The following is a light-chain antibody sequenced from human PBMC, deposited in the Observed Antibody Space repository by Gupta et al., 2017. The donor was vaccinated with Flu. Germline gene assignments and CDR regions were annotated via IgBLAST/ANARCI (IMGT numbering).Light chain of an antibody. Sequence: YDLTQPPSVSVSPGQTARLTCSGDALSKQFAYWYQQKPGQAPVLVIYKDTARPSRIPDRFSASSAGTTITLTISGVQAEDEADYYCQSADGSGTYWVFGGGTKLTVL. CDR3: QSADGSGTYWV. CDR1: ALSKQF. J-gene: IGLJ3*02. CDR2: KDT. V-gene: IGLV3-25*03.